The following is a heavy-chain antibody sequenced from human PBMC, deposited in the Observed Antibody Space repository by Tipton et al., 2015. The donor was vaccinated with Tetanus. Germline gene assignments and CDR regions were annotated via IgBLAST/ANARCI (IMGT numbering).Heavy chain of an antibody. V-gene: IGHV3-11*04. CDR3: AREGQWLGSDAFDV. CDR2: TSGSGNTI. Sequence: GSLRLSCAGSGFTFSGFYMSWIRQAPGRGLEWVAYTSGSGNTILYSDSVKGRFTVSRDNAENSLFLQMDGLRGDDTAVYYCAREGQWLGSDAFDVWGRGTMVTVSS. CDR1: GFTFSGFY. D-gene: IGHD6-19*01. J-gene: IGHJ3*01.